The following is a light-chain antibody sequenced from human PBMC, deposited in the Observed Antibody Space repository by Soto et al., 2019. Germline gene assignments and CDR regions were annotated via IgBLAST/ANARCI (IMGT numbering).Light chain of an antibody. Sequence: EIVLTQSPGTLSLSPGERATLSCRASLSVSSSYLAWYQQKPGQAPRLLIYGASSRATGIPDRFSGSGSGTDFTLTISRLEPEDFAVYYCQQYGSSPTWTVGQGTKVEIK. CDR2: GAS. CDR3: QQYGSSPTWT. CDR1: LSVSSSY. J-gene: IGKJ1*01. V-gene: IGKV3-20*01.